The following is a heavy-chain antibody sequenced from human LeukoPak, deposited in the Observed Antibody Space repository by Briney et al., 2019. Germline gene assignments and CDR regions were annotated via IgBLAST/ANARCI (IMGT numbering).Heavy chain of an antibody. CDR3: AKAPIVVVPAAKDY. CDR1: GFTFKNYA. Sequence: PGGSLRLSCVASGFTFKNYAMSWVRRVPGKGLEWVSAISGSDPGTYYADSVKGRFTISRDNSKNTLYLQMNSLRAEDTAVYYCAKAPIVVVPAAKDYWGQGTLVTVSS. J-gene: IGHJ4*02. D-gene: IGHD2-2*01. CDR2: ISGSDPGT. V-gene: IGHV3-23*01.